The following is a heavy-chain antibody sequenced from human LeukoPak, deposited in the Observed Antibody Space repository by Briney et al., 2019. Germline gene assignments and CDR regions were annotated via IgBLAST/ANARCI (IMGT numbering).Heavy chain of an antibody. CDR2: IIPIFGTA. CDR3: ARDSQYGDYIPGVSWFDP. Sequence: GASVKVSCKASGGTFSSYAISRVRQALGQGLEWMGGIIPIFGTANYAQKFQGRVTITADESTSTAYMELSSLRSEDTAVYYCARDSQYGDYIPGVSWFDPWGQGTLVTVSS. CDR1: GGTFSSYA. V-gene: IGHV1-69*13. J-gene: IGHJ5*02. D-gene: IGHD4-17*01.